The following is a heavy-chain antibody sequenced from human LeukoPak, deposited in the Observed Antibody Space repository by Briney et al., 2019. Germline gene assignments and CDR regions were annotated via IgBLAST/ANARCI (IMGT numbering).Heavy chain of an antibody. CDR1: GGSISSYY. V-gene: IGHV4-59*12. J-gene: IGHJ4*02. D-gene: IGHD2-21*01. Sequence: SETLSLTCTVSGGSISSYYWSWIRQPPGKGLEWIGYIYYSGSTNYNPSLKSRVTISVDTSKNQFSLKLSSVTAADTAVYYCARDPGEGWGQGTLVTVSS. CDR2: IYYSGST. CDR3: ARDPGEG.